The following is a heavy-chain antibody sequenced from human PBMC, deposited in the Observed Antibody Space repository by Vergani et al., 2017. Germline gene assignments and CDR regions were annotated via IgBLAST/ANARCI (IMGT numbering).Heavy chain of an antibody. J-gene: IGHJ3*02. D-gene: IGHD3-22*01. Sequence: QLLESGGGLIQPGGSLRLSCAASGFTFNSYAMTWVRQAPGKGLEWVSGINNNGGSTYYADSVKGRFTISRDNSKNTLYLQMTDLRAEDTATYYCAGGKNHFESNDYYGDAFDIWGQGTLVSVSS. CDR1: GFTFNSYA. V-gene: IGHV3-23*01. CDR3: AGGKNHFESNDYYGDAFDI. CDR2: INNNGGST.